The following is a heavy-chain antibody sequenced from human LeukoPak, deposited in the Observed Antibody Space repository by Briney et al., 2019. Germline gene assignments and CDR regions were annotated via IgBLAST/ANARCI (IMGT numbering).Heavy chain of an antibody. J-gene: IGHJ6*03. CDR2: IYYSGST. CDR1: GGSISSGDYY. D-gene: IGHD2-15*01. Sequence: SRTLSLTCTVSGGSISSGDYYWSWIRQPPGKGLEWIGYIYYSGSTYYNPSLKSRVTISVDTSKNQFSLKLSSVTAADTAVYYCARAGYCSGGSCYPSFDYYYYYMDVWGKGTTVTVSS. V-gene: IGHV4-30-4*08. CDR3: ARAGYCSGGSCYPSFDYYYYYMDV.